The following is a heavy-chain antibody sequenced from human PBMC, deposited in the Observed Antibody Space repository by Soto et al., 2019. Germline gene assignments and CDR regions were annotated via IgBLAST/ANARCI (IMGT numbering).Heavy chain of an antibody. J-gene: IGHJ4*02. CDR2: ISGSGGST. D-gene: IGHD3-22*01. CDR1: GFTFSSYA. Sequence: PGGSLRLSCAASGFTFSSYAMSWVRQAPGKGLEWVSAISGSGGSTYYADSVKGRFTISRDNSKNTLYLQMNSLRAEDTAVYYCAKNDYDSSGYYLFDYWGQGTLVTVSS. CDR3: AKNDYDSSGYYLFDY. V-gene: IGHV3-23*01.